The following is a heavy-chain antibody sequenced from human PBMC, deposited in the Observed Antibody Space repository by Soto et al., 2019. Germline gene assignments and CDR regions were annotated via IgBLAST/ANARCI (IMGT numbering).Heavy chain of an antibody. CDR1: GFTFSSYS. V-gene: IGHV3-21*01. J-gene: IGHJ6*03. Sequence: GGSLRLSCAASGFTFSSYSMNWVRQAPGKGLEWVSSISSSSSYIYYADSVKGRFTISRDNAKNSLYLQMNSLRAEDTAVYYCARDRVDTAMVTPYYYYYMDVWGKGTTVTVSS. D-gene: IGHD5-18*01. CDR2: ISSSSSYI. CDR3: ARDRVDTAMVTPYYYYYMDV.